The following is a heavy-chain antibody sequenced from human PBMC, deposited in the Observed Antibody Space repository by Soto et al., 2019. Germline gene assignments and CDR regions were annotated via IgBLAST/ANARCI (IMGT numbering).Heavy chain of an antibody. CDR3: AKELSSSGWLALPSYHYYGMDV. D-gene: IGHD6-25*01. CDR1: VFTFSTYG. V-gene: IGHV3-30*18. J-gene: IGHJ6*02. Sequence: WWSLRLSCSASVFTFSTYGMHWFRQAPGKGLEWVAVISYDGSNKWYADSVKGRFTISRDNAKNTLYLHMNSLSAEETAVYFCAKELSSSGWLALPSYHYYGMDVWGQGTTVTVSS. CDR2: ISYDGSNK.